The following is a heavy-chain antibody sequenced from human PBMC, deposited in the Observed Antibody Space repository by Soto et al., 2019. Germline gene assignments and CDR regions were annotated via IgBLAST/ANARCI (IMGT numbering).Heavy chain of an antibody. D-gene: IGHD3-10*01. CDR2: IIPILGIA. V-gene: IGHV1-69*02. CDR3: ARGSPPVRGVAAWFDP. J-gene: IGHJ5*02. CDR1: GGTFSSYT. Sequence: SVKVSCKASGGTFSSYTISWVRQAPGQGLEWMGRIIPILGIANYAQKFQCRVTITADKSTSTAYMELSSLRSEDTAVYYCARGSPPVRGVAAWFDPWGQGTLVTVSS.